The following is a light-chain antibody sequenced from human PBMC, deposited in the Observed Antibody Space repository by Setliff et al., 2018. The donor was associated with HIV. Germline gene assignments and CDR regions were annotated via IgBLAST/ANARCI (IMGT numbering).Light chain of an antibody. V-gene: IGLV2-18*02. J-gene: IGLJ1*01. Sequence: QSVLTQPPSVSGSPGQSVTISCTGTSSDVGSYNRVSWYQQPPGTAPKLMIYEVSNRPSGVPDRFSGSKSGNTASLTIPGLQAEDEADYYCSSYTSISTFEGVFGTGTKVTVL. CDR2: EVS. CDR1: SSDVGSYNR. CDR3: SSYTSISTFEGV.